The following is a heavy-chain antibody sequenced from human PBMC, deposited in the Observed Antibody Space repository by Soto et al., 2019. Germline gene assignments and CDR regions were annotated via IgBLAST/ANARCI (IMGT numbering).Heavy chain of an antibody. D-gene: IGHD2-2*01. J-gene: IGHJ5*02. V-gene: IGHV3-48*01. CDR1: GFTFSTYS. CDR3: ARDLGYCSSTSCYGNWFDP. Sequence: GSLRLSCAATGFTFSTYSMVWLRRAPGRGLEWISYISRSFSPTHYADSVKGRFTISRDNAKNQFSLKLSSVTAADTAVYYCARDLGYCSSTSCYGNWFDPWGQGTLVTVSS. CDR2: ISRSFSPT.